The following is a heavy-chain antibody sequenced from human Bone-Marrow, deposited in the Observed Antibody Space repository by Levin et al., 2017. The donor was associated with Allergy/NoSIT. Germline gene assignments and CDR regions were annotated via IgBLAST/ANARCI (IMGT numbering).Heavy chain of an antibody. V-gene: IGHV3-7*01. CDR3: ARDLPQPVHDYEYAEYFQH. CDR1: GFTFSSYW. Sequence: GGSLRLSCAASGFTFSSYWMSWVRQAPGKGLEWVANIKQDGSEKYYVDSVKGRFTISRDNAKNSLYLQMNSLRAEDTAVYYCARDLPQPVHDYEYAEYFQHWGQGTLVTVSS. J-gene: IGHJ1*01. D-gene: IGHD5-12*01. CDR2: IKQDGSEK.